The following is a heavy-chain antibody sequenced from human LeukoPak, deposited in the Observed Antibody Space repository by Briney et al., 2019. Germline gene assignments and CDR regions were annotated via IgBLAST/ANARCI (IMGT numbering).Heavy chain of an antibody. CDR1: GFTFSSYG. CDR3: ARKWAYYESSGYYYDDGMDV. J-gene: IGHJ6*02. V-gene: IGHV3-30*03. Sequence: GRSLRLSCAASGFTFSSYGMHWVRQAPGKGLEWVAVISYDGSNKYYADSVKGRFTISRDNSKNTLYLQMNSLRAEDTAVYYCARKWAYYESSGYYYDDGMDVWGQGTTVTVSS. CDR2: ISYDGSNK. D-gene: IGHD3-22*01.